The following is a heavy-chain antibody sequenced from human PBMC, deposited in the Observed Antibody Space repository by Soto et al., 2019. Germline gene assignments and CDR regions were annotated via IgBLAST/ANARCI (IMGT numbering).Heavy chain of an antibody. V-gene: IGHV1-3*01. J-gene: IGHJ4*02. D-gene: IGHD1-26*01. CDR2: INAGNGNT. CDR3: ARDRSRAWTFDY. Sequence: ASVKVSCKASGYTFTSYAMHWVRQAPGQRLEWMGWINAGNGNTKYSQKFQGRVTITRDTSASTAYMELSSLRSEDTAVYYCARDRSRAWTFDYWGQGTPVTVSS. CDR1: GYTFTSYA.